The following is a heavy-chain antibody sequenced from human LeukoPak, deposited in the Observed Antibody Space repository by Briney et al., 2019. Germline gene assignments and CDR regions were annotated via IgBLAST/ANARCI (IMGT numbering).Heavy chain of an antibody. D-gene: IGHD3-22*01. CDR1: GYTFTDNY. Sequence: ASVKVSCKASGYTFTDNYIHWVRQAPGQGLEWMGWIAPRSGATNYAPKLQGRVILTRDTSISTAYMELSRLRSDDTAVYYCARGQGGITMIPFQHWGQGTLVTVSS. CDR3: ARGQGGITMIPFQH. CDR2: IAPRSGAT. J-gene: IGHJ1*01. V-gene: IGHV1-2*02.